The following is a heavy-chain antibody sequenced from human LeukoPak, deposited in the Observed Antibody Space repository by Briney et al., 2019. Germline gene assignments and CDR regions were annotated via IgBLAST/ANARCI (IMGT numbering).Heavy chain of an antibody. CDR1: GYTFTGYY. V-gene: IGHV1-2*02. J-gene: IGHJ4*02. CDR2: INPNSGGT. CDR3: ASSLSPGYGDSVIDY. Sequence: ASVKASCKASGYTFTGYYMHWVRQAPGQGLEWMGWINPNSGGTNYAQKFQGRVTMTRDTSISTAYMELSRLRSDDTAVYYCASSLSPGYGDSVIDYWGQGTLVTVSS. D-gene: IGHD4-17*01.